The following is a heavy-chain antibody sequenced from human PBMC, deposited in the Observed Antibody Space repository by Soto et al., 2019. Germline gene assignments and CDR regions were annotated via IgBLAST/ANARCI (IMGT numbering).Heavy chain of an antibody. D-gene: IGHD2-21*02. J-gene: IGHJ4*02. V-gene: IGHV3-33*06. Sequence: QVQLVESGGGVVQPGRSLRLSCAASGFTFSTYGIHWVRQAPGKGLEWLAVIWYDGSKKYYADSVQGRITISRDNSKNTGYLQVNNLRAEDTAVYYCVKDRCRGDCYSTRYFDNWGQGTLVTVSS. CDR3: VKDRCRGDCYSTRYFDN. CDR1: GFTFSTYG. CDR2: IWYDGSKK.